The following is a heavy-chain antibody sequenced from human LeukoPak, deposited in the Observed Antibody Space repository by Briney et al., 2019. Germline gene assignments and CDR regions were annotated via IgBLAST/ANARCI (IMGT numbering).Heavy chain of an antibody. CDR1: GFTFSSYE. J-gene: IGHJ5*02. CDR2: ISSSGSTI. V-gene: IGHV3-48*03. D-gene: IGHD3-9*01. CDR3: ARDAEYYDILTGPGWFDP. Sequence: GGSLRLFCAASGFTFSSYEMNWVRQAPGKGLEWVSYISSSGSTIYYADSVKGRFTISRDNAKNSLYLQMNSLRAEDTAVYYCARDAEYYDILTGPGWFDPWGQGTLVTVSS.